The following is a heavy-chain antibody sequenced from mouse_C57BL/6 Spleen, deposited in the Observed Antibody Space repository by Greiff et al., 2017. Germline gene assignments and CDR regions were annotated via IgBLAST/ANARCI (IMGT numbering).Heavy chain of an antibody. Sequence: EVQLVESGGDLVKPGGSLKLSCAASGFTFSSYGMSWVRQTPDKRLEWVATISSGGSYTYYPDSVKGRFTISRDNAKNTLYLQMSSLKSEDTAMYYCARHDYGSSSWFAYWGQGTLVTVSA. CDR2: ISSGGSYT. CDR3: ARHDYGSSSWFAY. CDR1: GFTFSSYG. J-gene: IGHJ3*01. V-gene: IGHV5-6*01. D-gene: IGHD1-1*01.